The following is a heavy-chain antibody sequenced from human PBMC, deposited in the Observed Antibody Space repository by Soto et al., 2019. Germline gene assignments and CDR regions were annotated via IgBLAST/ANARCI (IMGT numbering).Heavy chain of an antibody. D-gene: IGHD2-2*01. J-gene: IGHJ4*02. V-gene: IGHV4-34*01. CDR3: ARVKEVVPAARQKTFDY. Sequence: SDTLSLTCAVYGGSFSGYYWSWIRQPPGKGLEWIGEINHSGSTNYNPSLKSRVTISVDTSKNQFSLKLSSVTAADTAVYYCARVKEVVPAARQKTFDYWGQGTLVTVSS. CDR2: INHSGST. CDR1: GGSFSGYY.